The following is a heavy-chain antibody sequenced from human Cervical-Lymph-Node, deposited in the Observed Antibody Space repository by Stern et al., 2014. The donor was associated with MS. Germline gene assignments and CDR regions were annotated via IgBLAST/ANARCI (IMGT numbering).Heavy chain of an antibody. CDR3: AREVAGHRLGMMDV. CDR1: GYTFTSYY. CDR2: INPSGGST. D-gene: IGHD6-19*01. V-gene: IGHV1-46*01. J-gene: IGHJ6*02. Sequence: VQLEESGAEVKKPGASVKVSCKASGYTFTSYYMHWVRQAPGHGLEWMGIINPSGGSTSYAQKFQGRVTMTRDTSTSTIYMELRSLRSEDTAVYYCAREVAGHRLGMMDVWGQGTTVTVSS.